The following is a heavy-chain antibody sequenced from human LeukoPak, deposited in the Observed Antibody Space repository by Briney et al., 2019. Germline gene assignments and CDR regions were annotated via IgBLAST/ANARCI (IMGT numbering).Heavy chain of an antibody. Sequence: ASVKVSCKASGYTFTGYYMHWVRQAPGQGLEWMGRINPNSGGTNYAQKFQGRVTMTRDTSISTAYMELSRLRSDDTAVYYCARISYAVPSGWFDPWGQGTLVTVSS. CDR3: ARISYAVPSGWFDP. CDR2: INPNSGGT. J-gene: IGHJ5*02. D-gene: IGHD4-17*01. V-gene: IGHV1-2*06. CDR1: GYTFTGYY.